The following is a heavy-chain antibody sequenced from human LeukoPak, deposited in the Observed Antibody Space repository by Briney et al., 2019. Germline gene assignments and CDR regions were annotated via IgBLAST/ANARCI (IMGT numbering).Heavy chain of an antibody. CDR1: GISISSYA. J-gene: IGHJ4*02. D-gene: IGHD3-10*01. CDR2: ISISGGST. V-gene: IGHV3-23*01. CDR3: AKRRNASYYGSGSYPY. Sequence: PGESLRLSCAASGISISSYAMSWVRQAPGKGLEWVSGISISGGSTSYADSVKGRFTISRDNPRNTLYLQMNSLRAEDTAVYYCAKRRNASYYGSGSYPYWGQGTLVTVSS.